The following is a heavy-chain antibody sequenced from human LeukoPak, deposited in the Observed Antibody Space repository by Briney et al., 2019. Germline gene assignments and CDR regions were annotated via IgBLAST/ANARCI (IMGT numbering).Heavy chain of an antibody. CDR2: IYHSGST. CDR3: ARQTSYYSCSGSYYPGYYFDY. D-gene: IGHD3-10*01. V-gene: IGHV4-38-2*01. Sequence: SETLSLXCAVSGYSINSGYYWGWIRQPPGKGLEWIGIIYHSGSTYYNPSLRSRVTISVDTSKNQFSLKLSSVTAADTAVYYCARQTSYYSCSGSYYPGYYFDYWGQGTLVTVSS. CDR1: GYSINSGYY. J-gene: IGHJ4*02.